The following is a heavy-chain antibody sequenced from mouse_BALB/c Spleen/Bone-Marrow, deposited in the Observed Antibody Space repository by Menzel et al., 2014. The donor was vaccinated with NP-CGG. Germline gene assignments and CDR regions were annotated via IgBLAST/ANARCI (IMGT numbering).Heavy chain of an antibody. CDR1: GFNIKDTY. D-gene: IGHD2-4*01. V-gene: IGHV14-3*02. Sequence: VQLQQSGAELVKPGASVKLSCTASGFNIKDTYMHWVKQRPERGLEWIGRIDPANGNTKYDPKFQGKATITADTSSNTAYLQLSSLTSEDTAVYYCARLITTDYWGQGTTLTVSS. J-gene: IGHJ2*01. CDR2: IDPANGNT. CDR3: ARLITTDY.